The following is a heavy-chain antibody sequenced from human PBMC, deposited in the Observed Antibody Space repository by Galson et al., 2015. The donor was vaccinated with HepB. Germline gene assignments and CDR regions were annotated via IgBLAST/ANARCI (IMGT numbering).Heavy chain of an antibody. CDR1: GGSISSSSYY. J-gene: IGHJ5*02. Sequence: ETLSLTCTVSGGSISSSSYYWGWIRQPPGKGLEWIGSIYYSGSTYYNPSLKSRVTVSVDTSKNQFSLKLSSVTAADTAVYYCARQGGSGIGWFDPWGQGTLVTVSS. D-gene: IGHD3-10*01. CDR2: IYYSGST. V-gene: IGHV4-39*01. CDR3: ARQGGSGIGWFDP.